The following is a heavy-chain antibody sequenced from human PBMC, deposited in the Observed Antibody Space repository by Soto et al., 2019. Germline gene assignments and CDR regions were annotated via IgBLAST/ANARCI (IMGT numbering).Heavy chain of an antibody. J-gene: IGHJ5*02. Sequence: GASVKVSCKASGYTFTSYGISWVRQAPGQGLEWMGWISAYNGNTNYAQKLQGRVTMTTDTSTSTAYMELRSLRSDDTAVYYCARDSLRFLEWLLSWFDPWGQGTLVTVSS. CDR2: ISAYNGNT. V-gene: IGHV1-18*01. CDR1: GYTFTSYG. D-gene: IGHD3-3*01. CDR3: ARDSLRFLEWLLSWFDP.